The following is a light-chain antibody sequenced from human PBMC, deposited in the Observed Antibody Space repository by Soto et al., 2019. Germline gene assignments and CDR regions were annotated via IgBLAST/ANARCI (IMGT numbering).Light chain of an antibody. J-gene: IGKJ4*01. CDR1: QSVSSSY. CDR2: GAS. V-gene: IGKV3-20*01. CDR3: EQYRSSPT. Sequence: EIVLTQSPGTLSLSPGERATLSCRASQSVSSSYLAWYQQKPGQAPRLLVYGASSRATGIPDRFSGSGSGTDLTLTISRLEPEEFAVDDCEQYRSSPTFGGGTKVESK.